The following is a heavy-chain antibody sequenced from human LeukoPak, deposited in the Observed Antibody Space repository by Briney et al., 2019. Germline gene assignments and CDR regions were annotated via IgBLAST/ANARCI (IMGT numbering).Heavy chain of an antibody. J-gene: IGHJ3*02. V-gene: IGHV4-59*01. D-gene: IGHD3-22*01. CDR3: ACLTTADAFDI. Sequence: SETLSLTCAVSVGSTRIYSWSCVRHPPRERLEWIGYIHYSGSTNYNPSLKSRVTISVDTSKNQFSLKLSSVTAADTAVYYCACLTTADAFDIWGQGTRVTVSS. CDR2: IHYSGST. CDR1: VGSTRIYS.